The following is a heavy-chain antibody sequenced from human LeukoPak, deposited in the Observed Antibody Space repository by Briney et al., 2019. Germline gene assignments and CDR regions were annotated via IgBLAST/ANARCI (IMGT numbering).Heavy chain of an antibody. V-gene: IGHV3-21*01. CDR1: GFTFSSYS. D-gene: IGHD1-26*01. CDR2: ISSSSYI. CDR3: ASIERFIVGAQGGVDY. J-gene: IGHJ4*02. Sequence: GGSLRLSCAASGFTFSSYSMNWVRQAPGKGLEWVSSISSSSYIYYADSVKGRFTISRDNAKNSLYLQMNSLRAEDTAVYYCASIERFIVGAQGGVDYWGQGTLVTVSS.